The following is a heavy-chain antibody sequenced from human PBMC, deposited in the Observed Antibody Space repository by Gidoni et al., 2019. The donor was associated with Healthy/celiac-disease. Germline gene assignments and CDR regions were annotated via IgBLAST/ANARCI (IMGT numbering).Heavy chain of an antibody. CDR3: ARDLYVGVGSGWPFYYYYGMDV. V-gene: IGHV3-30-3*01. Sequence: QMQLVESGGGVVQPGRSLRLSCAASGFTFSRYPMHCARKAPGKGLEWVAVISYDGSNKYYAASVKGRFTISRDNSKNTLYLQMNSLRAEDTAVYYCARDLYVGVGSGWPFYYYYGMDVWGQGTTVTVSS. CDR1: GFTFSRYP. J-gene: IGHJ6*02. CDR2: ISYDGSNK. D-gene: IGHD6-19*01.